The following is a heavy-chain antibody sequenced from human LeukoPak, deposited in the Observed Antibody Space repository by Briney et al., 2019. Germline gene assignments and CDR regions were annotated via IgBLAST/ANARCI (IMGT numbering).Heavy chain of an antibody. CDR3: AKDMRFDWTPYYFDY. Sequence: AGRSLRLSCAASGFTFSSYGMHWVRRAPGKGLEWVSAISGSGGSTYYADSVKGRFTISRDNSKNTLYLQMNSLRAEDTAVYYCAKDMRFDWTPYYFDYWGQGTLVTVSS. J-gene: IGHJ4*02. D-gene: IGHD3-9*01. CDR2: ISGSGGST. V-gene: IGHV3-23*01. CDR1: GFTFSSYG.